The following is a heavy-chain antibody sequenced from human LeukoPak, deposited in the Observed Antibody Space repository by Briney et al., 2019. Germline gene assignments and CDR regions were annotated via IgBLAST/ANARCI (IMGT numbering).Heavy chain of an antibody. V-gene: IGHV6-1*01. CDR3: ARDLWDNSGSYYRRGFDI. J-gene: IGHJ3*02. Sequence: KYSQTLSLTCALSGDSVSSNSAAWNWIRQSPSRGLEWLGRTYYRSKWYNDYAVSVKSRITINPDTSKNQFSLQLNSVTPEDTAVYYCARDLWDNSGSYYRRGFDIWGQGTMVTVSS. D-gene: IGHD1-26*01. CDR1: GDSVSSNSAA. CDR2: TYYRSKWYN.